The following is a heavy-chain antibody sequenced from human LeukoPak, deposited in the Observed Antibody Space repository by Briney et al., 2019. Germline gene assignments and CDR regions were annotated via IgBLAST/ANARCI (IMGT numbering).Heavy chain of an antibody. D-gene: IGHD6-19*01. J-gene: IGHJ5*02. CDR3: AREVAVAGTNWFDP. CDR1: GGSISSGGYY. V-gene: IGHV4-31*03. Sequence: SQTLSLTCTVSGGSISSGGYYWSWIRQHPGKGLEWIGYIYYSGSTYYNPSLKSRVTISADTSKNQFSLKLSSVTAADTAVYYCAREVAVAGTNWFDPWGQGTLVTVSS. CDR2: IYYSGST.